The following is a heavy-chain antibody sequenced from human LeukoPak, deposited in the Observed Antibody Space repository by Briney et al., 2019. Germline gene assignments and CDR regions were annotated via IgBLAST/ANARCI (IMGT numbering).Heavy chain of an antibody. Sequence: PGGSLRLSCTASGFTFRNYGMHWVRQAPGKGLEWLAVISHDASDEYYADSVKGRFTISRDNAKNMIYLQMISLRAEDTAVYYCVKALVGQTSGYWGQGTRVTVST. J-gene: IGHJ4*02. V-gene: IGHV3-30*18. CDR3: VKALVGQTSGY. CDR1: GFTFRNYG. D-gene: IGHD1-26*01. CDR2: ISHDASDE.